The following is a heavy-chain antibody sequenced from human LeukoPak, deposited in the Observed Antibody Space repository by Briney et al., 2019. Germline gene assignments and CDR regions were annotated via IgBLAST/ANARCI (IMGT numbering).Heavy chain of an antibody. CDR2: ITDVGDI. CDR3: TRDRGGSPTDVFDY. CDR1: GFTFSSYW. J-gene: IGHJ4*02. V-gene: IGHV3-23*01. Sequence: GGSLRLSCAASGFTFSSYWMNWARQAPGKGLEWVSTITDVGDIFYTYSVRGRFTISRDNSKNTVYMQMDGLRAEDTAVYYCTRDRGGSPTDVFDYWGQGTLVTVSS. D-gene: IGHD2-15*01.